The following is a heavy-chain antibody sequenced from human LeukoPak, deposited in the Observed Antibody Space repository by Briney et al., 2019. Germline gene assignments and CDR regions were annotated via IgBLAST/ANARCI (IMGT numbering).Heavy chain of an antibody. CDR3: ARFVATIRETYYFDY. V-gene: IGHV4-59*01. CDR1: GGSISSYY. D-gene: IGHD5-12*01. Sequence: SESLSLTCTVSGGSISSYYWSWIRQPPGKGLEWIGYIYYGGSTNYNPSLKSRVTISVDTSKNQFSLKLSSVTAADTAVYYCARFVATIRETYYFDYWGQGTLVTVSS. CDR2: IYYGGST. J-gene: IGHJ4*02.